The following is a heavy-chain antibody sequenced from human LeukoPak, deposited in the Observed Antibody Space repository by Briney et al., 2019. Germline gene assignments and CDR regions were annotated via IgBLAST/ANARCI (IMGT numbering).Heavy chain of an antibody. CDR3: AKGKTWAGGSGIAARPSPPPPFDY. D-gene: IGHD6-6*01. J-gene: IGHJ4*02. CDR1: GFTLSRYD. Sequence: GGSLRLSCAASGFTLSRYDMSCVRHAPGGGVEWVSHISGSCGSTYYADSVKGRFTLYRENSKNTLYVQKNRLRGEDTGVYYCAKGKTWAGGSGIAARPSPPPPFDYWGQGTLVTVSS. CDR2: ISGSCGST. V-gene: IGHV3-23*01.